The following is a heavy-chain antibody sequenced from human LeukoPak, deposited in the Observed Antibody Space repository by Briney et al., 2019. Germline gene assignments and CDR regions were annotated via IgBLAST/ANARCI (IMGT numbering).Heavy chain of an antibody. CDR2: ISYDGSNK. J-gene: IGHJ6*03. CDR3: ARSVNTGYMDV. D-gene: IGHD4-17*01. V-gene: IGHV3-30*19. CDR1: GFTFSSYG. Sequence: GGSLRLSCAASGFTFSSYGMHWVRQAPGKGLEWVTVISYDGSNKYYADSVKGRLTISRDNSKNTLYLHMNSLRAEDTAVYYCARSVNTGYMDVWGKGTTVTVSS.